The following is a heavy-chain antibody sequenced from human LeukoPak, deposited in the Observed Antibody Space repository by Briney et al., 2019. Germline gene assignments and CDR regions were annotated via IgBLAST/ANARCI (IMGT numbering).Heavy chain of an antibody. CDR1: GGSISSSNW. J-gene: IGHJ4*02. D-gene: IGHD4-17*01. V-gene: IGHV4-4*02. CDR2: IYHSGST. CDR3: ARSDSYGDYVSY. Sequence: SSETLSLTCAVSGGSISSSNWWSWVRQPPGKGLEWIGEIYHSGSTNYNPSLKSRVTISVDKSKNQFSLKLSSVTAADTAVYYCARSDSYGDYVSYWGQGTLVTVSS.